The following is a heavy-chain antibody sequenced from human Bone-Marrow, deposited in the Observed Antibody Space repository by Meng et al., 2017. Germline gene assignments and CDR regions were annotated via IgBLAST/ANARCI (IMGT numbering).Heavy chain of an antibody. J-gene: IGHJ5*02. Sequence: VRLVESGGGLVQCVGSLRLSCAASGFTFSNYWMHLVRQAPSKGLECQAGLIDNGLNQHYADSVTGRFNDSRDNSKNPVHLQVNSLRVKDPAVYSCTKDLLVGSTGAFHPWGQGTLVTVSS. CDR3: TKDLLVGSTGAFHP. D-gene: IGHD1-26*01. CDR1: GFTFSNYW. CDR2: LIDNGLNQ. V-gene: IGHV3-30*01.